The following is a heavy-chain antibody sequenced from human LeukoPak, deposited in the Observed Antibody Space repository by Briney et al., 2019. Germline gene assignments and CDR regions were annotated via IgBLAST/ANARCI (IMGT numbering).Heavy chain of an antibody. CDR3: ARRMYGSSFDY. CDR2: ISLTGET. D-gene: IGHD6-6*01. Sequence: PSETLSLTCDVSGGSISSTNWWSWVRQPPGQGLEWIGEISLTGETNYNPSLNGRVTMSLDKSRNQLSLKLTSVTAADTAVYYCARRMYGSSFDYWGQGTLVTVSS. J-gene: IGHJ4*02. CDR1: GGSISSTNW. V-gene: IGHV4-4*02.